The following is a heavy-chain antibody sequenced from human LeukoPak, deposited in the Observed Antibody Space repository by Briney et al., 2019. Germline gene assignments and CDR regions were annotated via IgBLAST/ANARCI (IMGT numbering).Heavy chain of an antibody. Sequence: GGSLRLSCAASGFTFSSYSMNWVRQAPGKGLEWVSSISSSSSYIYYADSVKGRFTISRDNAKNSLYLQMNSLRAEDTAVYYCARVATNYYYMDVWGKGTTVTVSS. CDR3: ARVATNYYYMDV. V-gene: IGHV3-21*01. CDR1: GFTFSSYS. CDR2: ISSSSSYI. D-gene: IGHD2-21*02. J-gene: IGHJ6*03.